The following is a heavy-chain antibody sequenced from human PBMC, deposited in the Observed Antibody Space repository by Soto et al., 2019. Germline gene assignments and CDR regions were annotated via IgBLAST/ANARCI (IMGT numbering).Heavy chain of an antibody. CDR2: IRSKANSYAT. CDR1: GFTFSGSA. Sequence: GESLKISCAASGFTFSGSAMHWVRQASGKGLEWVGRIRSKANSYATAYTASVKGRFTISRDDSKNTAYLQMNSLKTEDTAVYYCTTYSSSWYLWGQGTLVTVSS. V-gene: IGHV3-73*01. D-gene: IGHD6-13*01. CDR3: TTYSSSWYL. J-gene: IGHJ4*02.